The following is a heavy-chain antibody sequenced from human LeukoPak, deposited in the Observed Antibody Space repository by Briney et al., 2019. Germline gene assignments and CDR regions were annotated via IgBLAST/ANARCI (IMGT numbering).Heavy chain of an antibody. D-gene: IGHD1-26*01. J-gene: IGHJ4*02. V-gene: IGHV3-48*04. CDR1: GFTFSSYS. CDR3: ARDHMGYDC. Sequence: PGGSLRVSCAASGFTFSSYSMNWVRQAPGKGLEWVSYISSGGSITYYAGSVKGRFTVSRDNANNSLYLQMNSLRAEDTAVYYCARDHMGYDCRGRGTLVSVSS. CDR2: ISSGGSIT.